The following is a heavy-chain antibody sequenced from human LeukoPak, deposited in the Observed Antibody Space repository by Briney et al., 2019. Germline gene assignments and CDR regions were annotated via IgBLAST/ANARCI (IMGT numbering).Heavy chain of an antibody. V-gene: IGHV3-48*01. Sequence: GGSLRLSCAASGFTFSSYSMNWVRQAPGKGLEWVSYISSSSSTIYYADSVKGRFTISRDNSKNTLYLQMNSLRAEDTAVYYCAKRGGYSGSSYVPYYFDYWGQGTLVTVSS. D-gene: IGHD1-26*01. J-gene: IGHJ4*02. CDR2: ISSSSSTI. CDR1: GFTFSSYS. CDR3: AKRGGYSGSSYVPYYFDY.